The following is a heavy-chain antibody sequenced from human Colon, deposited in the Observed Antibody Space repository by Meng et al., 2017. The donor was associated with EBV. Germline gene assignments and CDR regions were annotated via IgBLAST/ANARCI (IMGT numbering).Heavy chain of an antibody. V-gene: IGHV4-34*01. D-gene: IGHD1-26*01. J-gene: IGHJ4*02. Sequence: VQILQGGAGLLKPSETLLLTCAVHGGSFSGYYWSWIRQPPEKGLEWIGEINHSGSTNYNPSLKSRVTISVDTSKKQFSLKLSSVTAADTAVYYCARGPGGSYYLYYFDYWGQGTLVTVSS. CDR1: GGSFSGYY. CDR2: INHSGST. CDR3: ARGPGGSYYLYYFDY.